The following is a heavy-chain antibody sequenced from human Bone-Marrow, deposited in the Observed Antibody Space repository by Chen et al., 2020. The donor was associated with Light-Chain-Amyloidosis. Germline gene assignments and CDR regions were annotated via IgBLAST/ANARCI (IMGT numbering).Heavy chain of an antibody. J-gene: IGHJ4*02. D-gene: IGHD4-17*01. CDR3: ARVVPPNYGANFNS. CDR1: GGSIMSSSNF. CDR2: IYYSGNT. Sequence: QLQLQESGPRLVKSSGTLSLTCTVSGGSIMSSSNFWGWLRQAPGKGLEWISSIYYSGNTYMNSSLKNRVAMSVDTSNNQFSLRLNSVTAADTAVYFCARVVPPNYGANFNSWGQGTLVIVSS. V-gene: IGHV4-39*07.